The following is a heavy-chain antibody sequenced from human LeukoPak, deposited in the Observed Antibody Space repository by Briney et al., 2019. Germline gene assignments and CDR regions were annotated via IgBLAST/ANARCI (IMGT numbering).Heavy chain of an antibody. CDR3: ARGVCTNGVCSYNWFDP. CDR1: GYTFTSYD. V-gene: IGHV1-8*01. Sequence: ASVKVSCKASGYTFTSYDINWVRQATGQGLEWMGWMNPNSGNTGYAQKFQGRVTMTRNTSISTAYMELSSLRSEDTAVYYCARGVCTNGVCSYNWFDPWGQGTLVTVSS. CDR2: MNPNSGNT. D-gene: IGHD2-8*01. J-gene: IGHJ5*02.